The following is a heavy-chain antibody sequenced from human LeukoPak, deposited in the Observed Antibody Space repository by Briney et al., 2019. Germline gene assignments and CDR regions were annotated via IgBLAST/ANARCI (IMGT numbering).Heavy chain of an antibody. CDR1: GFSFTNSNSA. CDR3: AADRGYCDGDCLDV. J-gene: IGHJ6*02. Sequence: ASVKVSCKASGFSFTNSNSAVQWVRQARGQRLEWIGWIVVASGNTNYAQKFRERVTITRDMSTSTAYMELSSLRSEDTAVYYCAADRGYCDGDCLDVWGQGTTVTVSS. D-gene: IGHD2-21*02. V-gene: IGHV1-58*01. CDR2: IVVASGNT.